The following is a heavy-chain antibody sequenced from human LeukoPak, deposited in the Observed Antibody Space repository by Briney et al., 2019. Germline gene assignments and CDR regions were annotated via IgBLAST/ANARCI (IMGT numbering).Heavy chain of an antibody. Sequence: GGSLRLSCAASGFTFSSYGMHWVRQAPGKGLEWVAFIRYDGSNKYYADSVKGRFTNSRDNSKNTLYLQMNSLRAEDTAVYYCAKDSGVYYYGMDVWGQGTTVTVSS. CDR3: AKDSGVYYYGMDV. J-gene: IGHJ6*02. V-gene: IGHV3-30*02. CDR1: GFTFSSYG. CDR2: IRYDGSNK. D-gene: IGHD3-10*01.